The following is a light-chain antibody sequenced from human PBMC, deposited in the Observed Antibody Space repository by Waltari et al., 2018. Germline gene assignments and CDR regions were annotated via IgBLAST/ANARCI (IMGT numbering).Light chain of an antibody. J-gene: IGLJ1*01. CDR2: DVS. V-gene: IGLV2-14*03. Sequence: QSALTPPASVSGSPVPSITIPCTGTSSALGRYHIVSWYQQHPGKAPKLMIYDVSNRPSGVSNRFSGSKSGNTASLTISGLQAEDEADYYCSSYTSSSPYVFGTGTKVTVL. CDR1: SSALGRYHI. CDR3: SSYTSSSPYV.